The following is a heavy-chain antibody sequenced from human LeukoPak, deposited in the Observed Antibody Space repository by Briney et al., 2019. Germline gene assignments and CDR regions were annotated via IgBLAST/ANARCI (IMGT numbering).Heavy chain of an antibody. V-gene: IGHV3-21*01. Sequence: PGGSLRLSCAASGFTFRSYAMTWVRQAPGKGLEWVSSISSSSSYIYYADSVKGRFTISRDNAKNSLYLQMNSLRAEDTAVYYCARESTSYYDSSGYPYWGQGTLVTVSS. J-gene: IGHJ4*02. CDR2: ISSSSSYI. CDR3: ARESTSYYDSSGYPY. CDR1: GFTFRSYA. D-gene: IGHD3-22*01.